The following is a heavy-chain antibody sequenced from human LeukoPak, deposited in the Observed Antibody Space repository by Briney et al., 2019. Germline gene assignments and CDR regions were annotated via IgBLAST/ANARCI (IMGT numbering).Heavy chain of an antibody. CDR3: ARGPVGGVSYNYYHGMDV. V-gene: IGHV3-11*04. D-gene: IGHD3-16*01. Sequence: GGSLRLSCAVSGFTFSDYYMSWIRQAPGKGLEWVSYISSSGSTIYYADSVKGRFTISRDNAKNSLYLQMNSLRAEDKAVYYCARGPVGGVSYNYYHGMDVWGPGTTVTVSS. J-gene: IGHJ6*02. CDR1: GFTFSDYY. CDR2: ISSSGSTI.